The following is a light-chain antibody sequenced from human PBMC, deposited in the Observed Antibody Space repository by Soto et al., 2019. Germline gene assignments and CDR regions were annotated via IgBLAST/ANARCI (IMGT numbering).Light chain of an antibody. CDR1: ISDVGGYNY. CDR2: DVS. Sequence: QSALTQPRSLSGSPGQSVTISCTGTISDVGGYNYVSWYQQHPGKAPKLMIYDVSKRPSGVPDRFSGSKSGNTASLTISGLQAEDEADYYCCSYAGSYTFEGVFGGGTKVTVL. J-gene: IGLJ2*01. V-gene: IGLV2-11*01. CDR3: CSYAGSYTFEGV.